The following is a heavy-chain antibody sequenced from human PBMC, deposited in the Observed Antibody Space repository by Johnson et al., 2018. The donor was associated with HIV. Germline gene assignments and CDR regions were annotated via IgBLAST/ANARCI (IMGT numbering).Heavy chain of an antibody. CDR3: ARGGSSGWSGFLAFDI. Sequence: QVQLVESGGGVVQPGRSLRLSCAASGFTFSSYGMRWVRQAPGKGLEWVAVISYDGSNKYYADSVKGRFTISRDNSKNTLYLQMNSLRAGDTAIYYCARGGSSGWSGFLAFDIWGQGTMVTVSS. CDR2: ISYDGSNK. D-gene: IGHD6-19*01. CDR1: GFTFSSYG. V-gene: IGHV3-30*03. J-gene: IGHJ3*02.